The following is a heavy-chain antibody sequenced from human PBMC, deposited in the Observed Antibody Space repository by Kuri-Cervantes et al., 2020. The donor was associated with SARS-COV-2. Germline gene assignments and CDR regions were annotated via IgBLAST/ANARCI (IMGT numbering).Heavy chain of an antibody. CDR3: AKSYYGGTTGWFDP. CDR1: GFTFSNAW. J-gene: IGHJ5*02. V-gene: IGHV3-15*01. D-gene: IGHD4-23*01. Sequence: GESLKISCAASGFTFSNAWMSWVRQAPGKGLEWVGRIKSKTDGGTTDYAAPVKGRFTISRDDSKNTPYLQMNSLKTEDTAVYYCAKSYYGGTTGWFDPWGQGTLVTVSS. CDR2: IKSKTDGGTT.